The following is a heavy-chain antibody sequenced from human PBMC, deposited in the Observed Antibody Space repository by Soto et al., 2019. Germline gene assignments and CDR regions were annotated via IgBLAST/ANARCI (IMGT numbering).Heavy chain of an antibody. CDR3: ARDKDEGLRESSGYYYSYYYGMDV. Sequence: SVKVSCKASGGTFSSYTISWVRQAPGQGLEWMGRIIPILGLANYAQKFQGRVTITADKSTSTAYMELSSLRSEDTAVYYCARDKDEGLRESSGYYYSYYYGMDVWG. CDR2: IIPILGLA. J-gene: IGHJ6*02. CDR1: GGTFSSYT. D-gene: IGHD3-22*01. V-gene: IGHV1-69*04.